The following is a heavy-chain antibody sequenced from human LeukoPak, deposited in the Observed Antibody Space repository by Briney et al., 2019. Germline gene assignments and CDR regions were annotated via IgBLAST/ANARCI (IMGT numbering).Heavy chain of an antibody. CDR3: ARDGTVTAGPFDP. V-gene: IGHV3-33*01. CDR2: IWYDGSNK. D-gene: IGHD4-11*01. J-gene: IGHJ5*02. Sequence: PGGSLRLSCAASGITFSSFGMHWVRQAPGKGLEWMAFIWYDGSNKYYADSVKGRFTISGDNSKNTLYLQMNSLRVEDTAVYYCARDGTVTAGPFDPWGQGTLVTVSS. CDR1: GITFSSFG.